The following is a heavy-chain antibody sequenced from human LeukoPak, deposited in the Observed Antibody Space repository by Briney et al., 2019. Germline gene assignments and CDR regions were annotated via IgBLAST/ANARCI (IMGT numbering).Heavy chain of an antibody. CDR3: ARGVVGWSNCALDY. Sequence: SETLSLTCTVSGGSISSYYWSWIRQPPGKGLEWIGEINHSGSTNYNPSLKSRVTISVDTSKNQFSLKLSSVTAADTAVYYCARGVVGWSNCALDYWGQGTLVTVSS. CDR1: GGSISSYY. J-gene: IGHJ4*02. CDR2: INHSGST. D-gene: IGHD1-1*01. V-gene: IGHV4-34*01.